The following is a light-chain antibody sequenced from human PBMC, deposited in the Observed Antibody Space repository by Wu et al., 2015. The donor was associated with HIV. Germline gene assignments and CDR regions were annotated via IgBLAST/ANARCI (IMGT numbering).Light chain of an antibody. J-gene: IGKJ2*01. CDR3: QQRRYWPLYT. Sequence: TQSPATLSVSPGERATLSCRASQSIGRNLAWYQQKPGQAPRLLIYDASNRATGIPARFSGSGSGTDFTLTISSLEPEDFAVYYCQQRRYWPLYTFGQGTKLEIK. V-gene: IGKV3-11*01. CDR1: QSIGRN. CDR2: DAS.